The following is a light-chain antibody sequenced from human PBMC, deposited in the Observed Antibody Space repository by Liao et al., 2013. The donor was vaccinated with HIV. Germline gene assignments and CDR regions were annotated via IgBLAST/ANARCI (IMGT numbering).Light chain of an antibody. CDR1: NIGSKS. Sequence: SYVLTQPPSVSVAPGKTARITCGGNNIGSKSVHWYQQKSGQSPELVIYQDNKRPSGIPDRISGSNSGNTATLTISGTQAMDEADYYCQAWDGSIVVFGGGTKLTVL. CDR3: QAWDGSIVV. CDR2: QDN. J-gene: IGLJ2*01. V-gene: IGLV3-21*01.